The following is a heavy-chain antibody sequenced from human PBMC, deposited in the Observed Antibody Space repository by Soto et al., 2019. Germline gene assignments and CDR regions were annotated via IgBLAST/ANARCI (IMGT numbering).Heavy chain of an antibody. Sequence: PGGSLRLSCAASGFTFSSYAMHWVRQAPGKGLEWVAVISYDGSNKYYADSVKGRFTISRDNSKNTLYLQMNSLRAEDTAVYYCARVKGYSGSTDDFDIWGQGTMVTV. CDR3: ARVKGYSGSTDDFDI. CDR1: GFTFSSYA. D-gene: IGHD1-26*01. V-gene: IGHV3-30-3*01. J-gene: IGHJ3*02. CDR2: ISYDGSNK.